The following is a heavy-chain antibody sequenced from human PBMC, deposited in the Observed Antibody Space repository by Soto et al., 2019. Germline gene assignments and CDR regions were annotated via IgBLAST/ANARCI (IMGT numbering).Heavy chain of an antibody. Sequence: GGSLRLSCAASGFTFSDYYMSWIRQAPGKGLEWVSYISSRSSTIFYADSVKGRFTISRDNVKNSLYLQMNSLRAEDTAMYYCASGTNGAFFVYWGQGILVTVSS. J-gene: IGHJ4*02. CDR2: ISSRSSTI. CDR3: ASGTNGAFFVY. CDR1: GFTFSDYY. V-gene: IGHV3-11*01. D-gene: IGHD2-8*01.